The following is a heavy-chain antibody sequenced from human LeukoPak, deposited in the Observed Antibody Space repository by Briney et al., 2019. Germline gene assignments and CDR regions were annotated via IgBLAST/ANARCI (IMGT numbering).Heavy chain of an antibody. CDR2: ITGRGDTT. CDR1: GFTFSSYA. V-gene: IGHV3-23*01. D-gene: IGHD1-26*01. CDR3: AKDRTVGASYWYFDL. Sequence: GGSLRLSCAASGFTFSSYAMSWVRQAPGKGLEWVSTITGRGDTTYYADSVKGRFTISRDNSKNTLDLQMNTLRAEDTAIYYCAKDRTVGASYWYFDLWGRGTLVTVSS. J-gene: IGHJ2*01.